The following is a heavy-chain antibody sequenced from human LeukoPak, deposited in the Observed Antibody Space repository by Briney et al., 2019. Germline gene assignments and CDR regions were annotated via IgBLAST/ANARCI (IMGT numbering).Heavy chain of an antibody. D-gene: IGHD3-10*01. J-gene: IGHJ3*02. CDR3: ARVLAIYGSGSSFAFDI. CDR1: GYTFTSYY. Sequence: ASVKVSCKASGYTFTSYYMHWVRQAPGQGLEWMGIIHPSGGSTSYAQKFQGRVTMTRDTSTSTVYMELSSLRSEDTAVYYCARVLAIYGSGSSFAFDIWGQGTIVTVSS. V-gene: IGHV1-46*01. CDR2: IHPSGGST.